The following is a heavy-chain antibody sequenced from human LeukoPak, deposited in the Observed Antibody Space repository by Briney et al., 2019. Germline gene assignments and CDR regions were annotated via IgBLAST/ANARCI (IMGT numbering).Heavy chain of an antibody. J-gene: IGHJ5*02. CDR3: ARHGGYYYDSSGYYL. V-gene: IGHV4-30-4*01. D-gene: IGHD3-22*01. Sequence: GXIYYTGPTYYNPSLKSRVTISVDTSKNQFSLKLSSVTAADTAVYYCARHGGYYYDSSGYYLWGQGTLVTVSS. CDR2: IYYTGPT.